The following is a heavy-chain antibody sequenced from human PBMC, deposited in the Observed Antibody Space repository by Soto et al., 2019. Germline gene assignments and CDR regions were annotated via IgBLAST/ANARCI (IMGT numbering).Heavy chain of an antibody. CDR1: GGSISSGGYS. Sequence: QLQLQESGLGLVKPSQTLSLTCAVSGGSISSGGYSWSWIRQPPGKGLEWIGYIYHSGSTYYNPSLKSRVTISVDRSKNQFSLKLSSVTAADTAVYYCARDGTAAAGTIDPWGQGTLVTVSS. CDR2: IYHSGST. V-gene: IGHV4-30-2*01. D-gene: IGHD6-13*01. CDR3: ARDGTAAAGTIDP. J-gene: IGHJ5*02.